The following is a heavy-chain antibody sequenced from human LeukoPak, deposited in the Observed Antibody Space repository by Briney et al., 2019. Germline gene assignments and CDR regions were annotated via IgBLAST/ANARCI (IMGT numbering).Heavy chain of an antibody. CDR3: ARGREGELFDY. J-gene: IGHJ4*02. D-gene: IGHD3-16*01. CDR2: ISGSGGST. CDR1: GFSFSNYA. Sequence: GGSLRLSCVASGFSFSNYAMRVRQAPGKGLEWVSGISGSGGSTYYGDSVKGRFTISRDNSKNTLYLQMNSLRAEDTAMYHCARGREGELFDYWGQGTLVTVSS. V-gene: IGHV3-23*01.